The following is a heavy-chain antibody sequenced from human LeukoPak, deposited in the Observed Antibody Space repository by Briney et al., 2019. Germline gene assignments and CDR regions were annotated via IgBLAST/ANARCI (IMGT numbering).Heavy chain of an antibody. CDR3: ARRYSSGWYEWFDP. CDR2: IYYSGST. J-gene: IGHJ5*02. Sequence: PSETLSLTCTVSGGSISSYYWSWIRQPPGKGLEWIGYIYYSGSTNYNPSLKNGGTITVDKTKKQFSLKQSSVTAADTAVYYCARRYSSGWYEWFDPWGQGTLVTVSS. D-gene: IGHD6-19*01. V-gene: IGHV4-59*08. CDR1: GGSISSYY.